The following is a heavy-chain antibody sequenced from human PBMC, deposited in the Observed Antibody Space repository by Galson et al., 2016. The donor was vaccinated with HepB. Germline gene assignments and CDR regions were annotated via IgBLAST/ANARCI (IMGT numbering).Heavy chain of an antibody. J-gene: IGHJ4*02. V-gene: IGHV4-59*01. D-gene: IGHD3-10*02. Sequence: SETLSLTCTVSGGSISSYYWSWIRPPPGKGLEWIGFFSYSGTSNYNPSLKSRVTMSVDTSKKYFSLTLTSVTAADTAVYYCTTGTTMFDYWGQGTLVTVSS. CDR1: GGSISSYY. CDR3: TTGTTMFDY. CDR2: FSYSGTS.